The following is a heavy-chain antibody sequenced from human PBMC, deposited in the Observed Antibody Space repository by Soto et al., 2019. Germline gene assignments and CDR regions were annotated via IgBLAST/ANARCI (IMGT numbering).Heavy chain of an antibody. Sequence: SDTLSLTCPILGFSIASSSCYWEFIRQPPGKGLEWIGSIYYSGSTYYNPSLKSRVTISVDTSKNQFSLKLSSVTAADTAVYYCAKGGSGSYSNAFDIWGQGTMVT. V-gene: IGHV4-39*01. CDR3: AKGGSGSYSNAFDI. CDR2: IYYSGST. D-gene: IGHD3-10*01. J-gene: IGHJ3*02. CDR1: GFSIASSSCY.